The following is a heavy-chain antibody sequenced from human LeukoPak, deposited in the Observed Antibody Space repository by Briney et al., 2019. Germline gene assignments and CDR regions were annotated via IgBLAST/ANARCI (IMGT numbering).Heavy chain of an antibody. Sequence: GGSLRLSCAASGFTFSSYWMSWVRQAPGKGLEWVANIKQDGSEKYYVDSVKGRFTISRDNAKNSLYLQMNSLRAEDTAVYYYARDPGNYYYYGMDVWGQGTTVTVSS. V-gene: IGHV3-7*01. CDR1: GFTFSSYW. CDR3: ARDPGNYYYYGMDV. CDR2: IKQDGSEK. J-gene: IGHJ6*02.